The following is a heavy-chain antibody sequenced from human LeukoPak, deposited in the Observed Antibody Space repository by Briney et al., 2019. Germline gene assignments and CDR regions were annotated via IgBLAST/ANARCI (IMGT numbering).Heavy chain of an antibody. CDR3: ARAVDIDY. CDR2: INPSDGST. Sequence: ASVKVSCKASGYTFTNYYMHWVRQAPGQGLEWMGIINPSDGSTNYAQKFQGRATMTRDTSTSTVYMELSSLRSEDTAIYYCARAVDIDYWGQGTLVTVSS. CDR1: GYTFTNYY. V-gene: IGHV1-46*01. D-gene: IGHD3-9*01. J-gene: IGHJ4*02.